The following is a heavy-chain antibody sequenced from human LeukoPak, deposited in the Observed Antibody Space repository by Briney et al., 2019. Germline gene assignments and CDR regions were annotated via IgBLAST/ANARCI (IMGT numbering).Heavy chain of an antibody. CDR3: AREGIRFLDRRRVRYFDL. J-gene: IGHJ2*01. D-gene: IGHD3-3*01. CDR2: IYTSGST. V-gene: IGHV4-4*07. CDR1: GGSISSYY. Sequence: SETLSLTCTVSGGSISSYYWSWIRQPAGKGLEWIGRIYTSGSTNYNPSLKSRVTMSVDTSKNQFSLKLSSVTAADTAVYYCAREGIRFLDRRRVRYFDLWGRGTLVTVSS.